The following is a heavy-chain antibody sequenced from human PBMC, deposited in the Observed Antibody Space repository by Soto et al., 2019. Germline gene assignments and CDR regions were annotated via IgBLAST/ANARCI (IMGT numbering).Heavy chain of an antibody. Sequence: SVKVSCKASGGTFSSYAISWVRQAPGQGLEWMGGVIPIFGTANYAQKFQGRVTITADESTSTAYMELSSLRSEDTAVYYCARDRYYYGSGSYSLLGYFDYWGQGTLVTVSS. D-gene: IGHD3-10*01. CDR3: ARDRYYYGSGSYSLLGYFDY. V-gene: IGHV1-69*13. J-gene: IGHJ4*02. CDR1: GGTFSSYA. CDR2: VIPIFGTA.